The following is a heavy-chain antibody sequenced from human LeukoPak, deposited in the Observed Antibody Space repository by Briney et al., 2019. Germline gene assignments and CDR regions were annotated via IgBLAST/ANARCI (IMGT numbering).Heavy chain of an antibody. J-gene: IGHJ4*02. CDR3: ASASDYYGSGMNY. CDR2: IIPILGIA. CDR1: GGTFSSYA. D-gene: IGHD3-10*01. Sequence: ASVKVSCKASGGTFSSYAISWVRQAPGQGLEWMGRIIPILGIANYAQKFQGRVTITADKSTSTAYMELSSLRSEDTAVYYCASASDYYGSGMNYWGQGTLVTVPS. V-gene: IGHV1-69*04.